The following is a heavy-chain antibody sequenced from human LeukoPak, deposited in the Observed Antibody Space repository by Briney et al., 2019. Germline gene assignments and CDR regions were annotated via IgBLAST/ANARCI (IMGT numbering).Heavy chain of an antibody. V-gene: IGHV4-30-4*01. J-gene: IGHJ4*02. CDR1: GDSISIGDYR. Sequence: SQTLSLTCSVSGDSISIGDYRWSWIRQSPGKGLDWIVYIYYIGTAYYNPSLRSRVTISVDTSKNQFSLKLSSVTAADTAVYYCARDRHEDSSSWYIGDWGQGTLVTVSS. CDR2: IYYIGTA. D-gene: IGHD6-13*01. CDR3: ARDRHEDSSSWYIGD.